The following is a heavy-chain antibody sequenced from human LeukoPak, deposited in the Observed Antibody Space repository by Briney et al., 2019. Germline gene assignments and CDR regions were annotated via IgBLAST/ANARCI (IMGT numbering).Heavy chain of an antibody. CDR1: GFTFSSYG. CDR2: IWYDGSNK. V-gene: IGHV3-33*01. CDR3: ARAYDYGGSFDY. Sequence: GGSLRLSCAASGFTFSSYGMHWVRQAPGKGLEWVAVIWYDGSNKYYADSVKGRFTISRDNSKNTLYLQMNSLRAEDTAVYYCARAYDYGGSFDYWGQGTLVTVFS. J-gene: IGHJ4*02. D-gene: IGHD4-23*01.